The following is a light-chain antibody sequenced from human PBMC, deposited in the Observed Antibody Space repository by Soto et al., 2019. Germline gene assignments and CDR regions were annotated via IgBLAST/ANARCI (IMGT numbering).Light chain of an antibody. CDR1: PLTRYY. CDR2: KNI. CDR3: QSADSTSWL. J-gene: IGLJ3*02. V-gene: IGLV3-16*01. Sequence: SYELTQPPSVSVSLGQMARITCSGEPLTRYYGLWYQQKPGQLPVLLIYKNIERPSGIPARFSGSKSGAVFTLTISGAQAEDDADYYCQSADSTSWLFGGGTKLTVL.